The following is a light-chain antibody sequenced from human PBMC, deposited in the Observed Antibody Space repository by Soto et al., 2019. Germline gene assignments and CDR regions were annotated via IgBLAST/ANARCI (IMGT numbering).Light chain of an antibody. CDR1: NIDSRT. CDR2: DNS. CDR3: QVWDNVDDHIYV. Sequence: SSELTQPPSVSVAPGQTATISCGENNIDSRTVHWYQQKPGQAPLLVVYDNSFRPSGIPNRFSGSNSGNTATLTISRVEAGDEADYYCQVWDNVDDHIYVSGTGNKVTVL. V-gene: IGLV3-21*02. J-gene: IGLJ1*01.